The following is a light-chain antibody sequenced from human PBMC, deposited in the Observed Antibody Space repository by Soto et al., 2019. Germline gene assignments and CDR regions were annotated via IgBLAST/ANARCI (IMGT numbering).Light chain of an antibody. V-gene: IGKV1-39*01. CDR3: QQTHTSGAFT. J-gene: IGKJ2*01. CDR2: GAS. Sequence: DSQMTQSPSSLSASVGDRGTITCRASQSIGTYLNWYQHKPGKAPKLLIYGASNLQSGVSSEVSGSGYGSEFMHTIRRLQPEDFATYYCQQTHTSGAFTFCQRTRLEIK. CDR1: QSIGTY.